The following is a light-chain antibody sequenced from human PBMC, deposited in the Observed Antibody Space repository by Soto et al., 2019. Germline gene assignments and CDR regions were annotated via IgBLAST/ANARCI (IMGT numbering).Light chain of an antibody. CDR1: QSISSN. V-gene: IGKV3-15*01. Sequence: EIVMTQSPATLSVSPGERATLSCRASQSISSNLAWYQQKPGQAPRLLNYGASTRATGIPARFSGSGSGTEFTLTISSLQSEDFAVYYCQQYNNWPLLTFGGGTKVDIK. CDR3: QQYNNWPLLT. J-gene: IGKJ4*01. CDR2: GAS.